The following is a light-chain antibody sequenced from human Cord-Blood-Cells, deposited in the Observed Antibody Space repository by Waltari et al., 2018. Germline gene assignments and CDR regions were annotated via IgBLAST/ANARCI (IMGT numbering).Light chain of an antibody. CDR2: AAS. CDR1: QSISSY. J-gene: IGKJ1*01. V-gene: IGKV1-39*01. CDR3: QQSYSTWT. Sequence: DIQMTQSTFFLSASVGDRVTITCRASQSISSYLNWYQQKPGKAPKLLIYAASSLQSGVPSRFSGSGSGTDFTLTISSLQPEDFATYYCQQSYSTWTFGQGTKVEIK.